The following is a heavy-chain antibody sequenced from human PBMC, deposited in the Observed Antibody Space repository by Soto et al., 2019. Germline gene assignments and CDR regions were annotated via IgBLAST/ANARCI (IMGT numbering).Heavy chain of an antibody. J-gene: IGHJ4*02. V-gene: IGHV4-30-4*01. Sequence: PSETLSLTCTVSGGSISSGDYHCSWIRQAPGKGLEWIGYIYYSVSTYYNPSLKSRVTISVDTSKNQFSLKLSSVTAADTAVYYCAREFYGGSYWAQGTMVTVSS. CDR1: GGSISSGDYH. D-gene: IGHD2-15*01. CDR3: AREFYGGSY. CDR2: IYYSVST.